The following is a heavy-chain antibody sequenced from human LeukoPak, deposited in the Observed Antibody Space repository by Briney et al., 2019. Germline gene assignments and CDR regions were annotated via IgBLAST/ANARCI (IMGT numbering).Heavy chain of an antibody. D-gene: IGHD6-6*01. Sequence: GASVKVSCKASGYTFTSYYMHWVRQAPGQGLEWMGRIIPILGIANYAQNFQGRVTITADTSTTTAYMELSSLRSEDTAVYYCAGGRPIFDIWGQGTMVTVSS. CDR1: GYTFTSYY. CDR3: AGGRPIFDI. V-gene: IGHV1-69*04. CDR2: IIPILGIA. J-gene: IGHJ3*02.